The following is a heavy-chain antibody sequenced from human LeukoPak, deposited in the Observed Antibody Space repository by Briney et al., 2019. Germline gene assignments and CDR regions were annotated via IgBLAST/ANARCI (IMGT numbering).Heavy chain of an antibody. CDR3: AKDRGGGITMVVLVYDY. Sequence: GGSLRLSCAVSGFTFSNYAMSWVRRAPGKGLEWVSTISARGNYTYYADSVKGRFTISRDSSKNTLYLQMNSLRAEDTAVYYCAKDRGGGITMVVLVYDYWGQGTLATVSS. J-gene: IGHJ4*02. D-gene: IGHD3-22*01. CDR2: ISARGNYT. CDR1: GFTFSNYA. V-gene: IGHV3-23*01.